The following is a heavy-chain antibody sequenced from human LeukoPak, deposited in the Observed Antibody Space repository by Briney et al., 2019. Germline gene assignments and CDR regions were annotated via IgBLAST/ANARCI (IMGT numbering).Heavy chain of an antibody. J-gene: IGHJ4*02. Sequence: GGSLRLSCAASEFTFSKFPMGWVRQAPGRGLEWVSAISASGDVTFHADSVRGRFTISRDNSKSTLFLQMNDLRVEDTAVYYCARDIAAAPPGKWGQGTLVTVSS. D-gene: IGHD6-13*01. V-gene: IGHV3-23*01. CDR2: ISASGDVT. CDR1: EFTFSKFP. CDR3: ARDIAAAPPGK.